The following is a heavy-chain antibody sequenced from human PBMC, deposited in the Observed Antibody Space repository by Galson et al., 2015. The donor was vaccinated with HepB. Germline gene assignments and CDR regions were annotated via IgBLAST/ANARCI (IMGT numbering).Heavy chain of an antibody. J-gene: IGHJ4*02. Sequence: QSGAEVKKPGESLKISCKGSGYSFTSYWIGWVRQMPGKGLEWLGIIYPDDSHTEYSPSFQGQVTFSADKSISTAYLHWISLKASDTAMYYCARHFLDTTMGPYDYWGQGTLVTVSS. CDR2: IYPDDSHT. CDR3: ARHFLDTTMGPYDY. D-gene: IGHD5-18*01. CDR1: GYSFTSYW. V-gene: IGHV5-51*01.